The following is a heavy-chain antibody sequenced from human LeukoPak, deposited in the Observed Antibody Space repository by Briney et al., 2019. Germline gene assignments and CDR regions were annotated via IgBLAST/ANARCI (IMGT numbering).Heavy chain of an antibody. D-gene: IGHD3-22*01. CDR1: GGSFSGYY. CDR3: ARLYYYDSSGYSHGGIDY. V-gene: IGHV4-34*01. Sequence: SETLSLTCAVYGGSFSGYYWSWIRQPPGKGLECIGEINHSGSTNYNPSLKSRVTISVDTSKNQFSLKLSSVTAADTAVYYCARLYYYDSSGYSHGGIDYWGQGTLVTVSS. CDR2: INHSGST. J-gene: IGHJ4*02.